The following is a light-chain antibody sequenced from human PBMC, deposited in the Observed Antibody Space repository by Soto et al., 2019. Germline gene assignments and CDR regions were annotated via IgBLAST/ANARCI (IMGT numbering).Light chain of an antibody. V-gene: IGKV1-5*01. J-gene: IGKJ1*01. Sequence: DIQMTQSPSTLSASVGYRVTITCRASQSISSWLAWYQQKPGKPPKLLIYDASTLESEVPSRFSGSGSGTEFTLTISSLQPDDFATYYCQQYNTYWTFGQGTKVDIK. CDR1: QSISSW. CDR3: QQYNTYWT. CDR2: DAS.